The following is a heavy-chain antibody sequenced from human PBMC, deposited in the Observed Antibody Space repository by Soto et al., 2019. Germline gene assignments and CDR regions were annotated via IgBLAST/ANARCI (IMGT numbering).Heavy chain of an antibody. Sequence: EVQLVESGGGLVKPGGSLRLSCAASGFTFSSYSMNWFRQAPGKGLEWVSSISSSSSYIYYADSVKGRFTISRDNARNSRYLQMNSLRAEDTAVYYCARGAYYDILTVSRYFYYYGMDVWGQGTTVTVSS. CDR2: ISSSSSYI. CDR1: GFTFSSYS. D-gene: IGHD3-9*01. V-gene: IGHV3-21*01. CDR3: ARGAYYDILTVSRYFYYYGMDV. J-gene: IGHJ6*02.